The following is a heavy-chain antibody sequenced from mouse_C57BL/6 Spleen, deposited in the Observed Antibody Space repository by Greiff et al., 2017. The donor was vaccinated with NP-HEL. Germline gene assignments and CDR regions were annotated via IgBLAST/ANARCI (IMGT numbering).Heavy chain of an antibody. CDR1: GYTFTSYW. CDR2: IYPSDSET. V-gene: IGHV1-61*01. J-gene: IGHJ3*01. D-gene: IGHD3-2*02. CDR3: ARGDSQAWFAY. Sequence: QVQLQQPGAELVRPGSSVTLSCKASGYTFTSYWMDWVKQRPGHGLAWIGNIYPSDSETHYTQKFQDKATLTVDKSSSTTYMQLSSLTSEDTAVYYCARGDSQAWFAYWGQGTLVTVSA.